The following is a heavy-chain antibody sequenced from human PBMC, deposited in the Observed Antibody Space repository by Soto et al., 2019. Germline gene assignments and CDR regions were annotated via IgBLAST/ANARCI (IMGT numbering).Heavy chain of an antibody. Sequence: QVQLQQWGAGLLKPSETLSLTCAVYGGSFSGYYWSWIRQPPGKGLEWIGEVNHSGSTNYNPSLKSRVTISVDTSKNQFSLKLSSVTAAYTAVYYCARGPQLVPSTIDYWGQGTLVTVSS. CDR3: ARGPQLVPSTIDY. D-gene: IGHD6-13*01. CDR2: VNHSGST. CDR1: GGSFSGYY. V-gene: IGHV4-34*01. J-gene: IGHJ4*02.